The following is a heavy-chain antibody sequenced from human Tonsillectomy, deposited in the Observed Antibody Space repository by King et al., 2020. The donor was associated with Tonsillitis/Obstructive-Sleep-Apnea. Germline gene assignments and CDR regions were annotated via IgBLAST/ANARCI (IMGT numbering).Heavy chain of an antibody. J-gene: IGHJ5*02. D-gene: IGHD3-16*01. CDR3: ARQPANGGILDNWFDP. CDR1: GGSIISYY. CDR2: IYYSGST. Sequence: QLQESGPGLVKPSETLSLTCTVSGGSIISYYWSWIRQPPGKGLEWIGYIYYSGSTNYNPSLKSRVTISVDTSKNQFSLKLSSVTAADTAVYYCARQPANGGILDNWFDPWGQGTLVTVSS. V-gene: IGHV4-59*08.